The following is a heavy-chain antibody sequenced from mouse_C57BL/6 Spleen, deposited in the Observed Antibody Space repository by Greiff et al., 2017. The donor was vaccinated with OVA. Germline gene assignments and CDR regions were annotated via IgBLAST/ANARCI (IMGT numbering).Heavy chain of an antibody. D-gene: IGHD1-1*02. V-gene: IGHV3-8*01. CDR3: ARSSKLYGWYFDV. J-gene: IGHJ1*03. CDR1: GYSITSDY. Sequence: EVMLVESGPGLAKPSQTLSLTCSVTGYSITSDYWNWIRKFPGNKLEYMGYISYSGSTYYNPSLKSRISITRDTSKNQYYLQLNSVTTEDTATYYCARSSKLYGWYFDVWGTGTTVTVSS. CDR2: ISYSGST.